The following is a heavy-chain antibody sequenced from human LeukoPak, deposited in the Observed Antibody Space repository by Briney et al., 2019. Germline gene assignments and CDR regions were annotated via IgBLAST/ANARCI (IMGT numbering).Heavy chain of an antibody. CDR3: AKGMIYDSSQWYGSDI. CDR1: GLTFSSYA. J-gene: IGHJ3*02. V-gene: IGHV3-23*01. Sequence: GGSLRVSCAASGLTFSSYAMSWVRQAPGKGLEWVSAISGNDGSTNYADSVKGRFTISRDNSKNTLYLQMNSLRAEDTAVYYCAKGMIYDSSQWYGSDIWGQGTMVTVSS. CDR2: ISGNDGST. D-gene: IGHD3-22*01.